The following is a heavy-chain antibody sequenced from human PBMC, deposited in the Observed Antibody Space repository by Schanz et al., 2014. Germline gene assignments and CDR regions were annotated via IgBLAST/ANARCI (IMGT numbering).Heavy chain of an antibody. J-gene: IGHJ4*02. D-gene: IGHD2-15*01. CDR1: GFTFTTYW. CDR3: AGGRAVVTPLDF. V-gene: IGHV3-7*01. Sequence: EVQLVESGGGLVQPGGSLRLSCAASGFTFTTYWMSWVRQAPGKGLEWVANIKQDGSEKHYVGSVKGRFTISRDNSKNTLYLQMSSLRTEDTAVYFCAGGRAVVTPLDFWGQGTLVTVSS. CDR2: IKQDGSEK.